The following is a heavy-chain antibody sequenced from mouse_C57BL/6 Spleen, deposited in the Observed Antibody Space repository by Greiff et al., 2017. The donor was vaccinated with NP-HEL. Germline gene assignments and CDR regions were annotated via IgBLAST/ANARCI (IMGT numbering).Heavy chain of an antibody. CDR1: GFTFSSYA. D-gene: IGHD2-13*01. Sequence: EVKLVESGGGLVKPGGSLKLSCAASGFTFSSYAMSWVRQTPEKRLEWVATISDGGSYTYYPDNVKGRCTISRDNAKNNLYLQMSHRKSEDTAMYYCARVTWDYYAMDYWGQGTSVTVSS. CDR3: ARVTWDYYAMDY. V-gene: IGHV5-4*03. J-gene: IGHJ4*01. CDR2: ISDGGSYT.